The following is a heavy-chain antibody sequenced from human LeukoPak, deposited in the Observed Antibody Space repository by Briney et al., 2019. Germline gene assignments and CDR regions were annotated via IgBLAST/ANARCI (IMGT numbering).Heavy chain of an antibody. CDR1: GYTFTSYA. D-gene: IGHD6-19*01. Sequence: SVKVSCKASGYTFTSYAMHWVRQAPGQGLEWMGGIIPIFGTANYAQKFQGRVTITADESTSTAYMELSSLRSEDTAVYYCARDRYSSGHDAFDIWGQGTMVTVSS. CDR3: ARDRYSSGHDAFDI. J-gene: IGHJ3*02. V-gene: IGHV1-69*13. CDR2: IIPIFGTA.